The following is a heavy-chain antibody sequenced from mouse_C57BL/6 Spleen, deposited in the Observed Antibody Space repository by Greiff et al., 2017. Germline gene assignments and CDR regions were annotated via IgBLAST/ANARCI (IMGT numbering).Heavy chain of an antibody. J-gene: IGHJ2*01. CDR1: GYAFTNYL. V-gene: IGHV1-54*01. Sequence: QVQLQQSGAELVRPGTSVKVSCKASGYAFTNYLIAWVKQRPGQGLEWIGVINPGSGGTNYNEKFKGKATLTADKSSSTAYMQRSSLTSEYSADYCCTRSEDFYLDYWGQGTTLTVSS. CDR3: TRSEDFYLDY. CDR2: INPGSGGT.